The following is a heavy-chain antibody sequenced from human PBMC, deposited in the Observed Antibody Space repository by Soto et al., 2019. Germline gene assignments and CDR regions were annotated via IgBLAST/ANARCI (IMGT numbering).Heavy chain of an antibody. CDR1: GFTFSSYA. Sequence: GGSLRLSCAASGFTFSSYAMHWVRQAPGKGLEWVAVISYDGSNKYYADSVKGRFTISRDNSKNTLYLQMNSLRAEDMAVYYCARDLGSSWNYYYYGMDVWGQGTTVTAP. J-gene: IGHJ6*02. CDR3: ARDLGSSWNYYYYGMDV. V-gene: IGHV3-30-3*01. D-gene: IGHD6-13*01. CDR2: ISYDGSNK.